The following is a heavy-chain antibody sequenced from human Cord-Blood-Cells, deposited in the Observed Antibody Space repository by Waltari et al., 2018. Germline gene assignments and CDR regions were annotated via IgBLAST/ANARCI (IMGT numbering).Heavy chain of an antibody. J-gene: IGHJ4*02. V-gene: IGHV4-34*01. CDR3: ARHHQTTCFDY. D-gene: IGHD4-17*01. CDR1: GGSFSGYY. CDR2: INHSGST. Sequence: QVQLQQWGAGLLKPSETLSLTCAVYGGSFSGYYWSWIRQPPGKGLEWIGEINHSGSTNYNPSLKGRVTISVDTSKNQFSLKLSSVTAADTAVYYCARHHQTTCFDYWGQGTLVTVSS.